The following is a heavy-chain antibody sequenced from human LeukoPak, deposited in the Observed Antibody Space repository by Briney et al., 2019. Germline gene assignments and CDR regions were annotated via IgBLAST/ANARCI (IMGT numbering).Heavy chain of an antibody. CDR1: GFTFSSYA. CDR3: RTNWYSQGTYTFDY. D-gene: IGHD6-13*01. Sequence: PGGSLRLSCAASGFTFSSYAMSWVRPAPGKGLEWVSAISGSGGSTYYADSVKGRFTISRDNSKNTLYLQMNSLRAEDTAVYYCRTNWYSQGTYTFDYWGQGTLVTVSS. J-gene: IGHJ4*02. V-gene: IGHV3-23*01. CDR2: ISGSGGST.